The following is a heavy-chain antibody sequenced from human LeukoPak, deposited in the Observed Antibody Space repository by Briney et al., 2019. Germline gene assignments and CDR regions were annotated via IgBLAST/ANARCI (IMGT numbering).Heavy chain of an antibody. CDR2: IRSKADSYTT. Sequence: GGSLKLSCAASGFTLSGAAMHWVRQASGKGLEWLGRIRSKADSYTTAYAASVKGRFTVSRDDSKNTAYLQMNSLKTEDTAVYYCRAAVAGDYFDLWGRGTLVTVSS. J-gene: IGHJ2*01. CDR1: GFTLSGAA. D-gene: IGHD6-19*01. CDR3: RAAVAGDYFDL. V-gene: IGHV3-73*01.